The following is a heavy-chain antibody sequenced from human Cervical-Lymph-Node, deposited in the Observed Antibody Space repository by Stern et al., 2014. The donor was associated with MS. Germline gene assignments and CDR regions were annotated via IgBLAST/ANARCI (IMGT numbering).Heavy chain of an antibody. CDR2: ISYDETTK. V-gene: IGHV3-30*04. CDR3: ARGTGGGADNYYYGMDL. CDR1: GFSFSSFA. D-gene: IGHD3-16*01. Sequence: QMQLVQSGGGVVQPGRSLTLSCAASGFSFSSFAMHWVRQAPGMGLDWVAVISYDETTKHFADSVKGRFTISRDNSKNTLYLQMNGLRPEDTAVFYCARGTGGGADNYYYGMDLWGQGTTVTVSS. J-gene: IGHJ6*02.